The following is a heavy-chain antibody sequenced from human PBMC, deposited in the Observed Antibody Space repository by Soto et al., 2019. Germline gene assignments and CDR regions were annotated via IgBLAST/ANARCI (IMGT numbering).Heavy chain of an antibody. J-gene: IGHJ4*02. CDR1: GGTFSSYA. V-gene: IGHV1-69*01. CDR2: IIPIFGTA. Sequence: QVQLVQSGAEVKKPGSSVKVSCKASGGTFSSYAISWVRQAPGQGLEWMGGIIPIFGTANYAQKFQGRVTITAGESTSTAYMELSSLRSEDTAVYYCARGPHYDFWSGYNPTDYWGQGTLVTVSS. D-gene: IGHD3-3*01. CDR3: ARGPHYDFWSGYNPTDY.